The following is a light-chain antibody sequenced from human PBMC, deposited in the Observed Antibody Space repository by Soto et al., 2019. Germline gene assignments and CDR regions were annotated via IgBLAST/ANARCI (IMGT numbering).Light chain of an antibody. CDR1: SSNIGGNT. J-gene: IGLJ1*01. CDR3: AACDDSLNGYV. V-gene: IGLV1-44*01. CDR2: SNN. Sequence: QSVLTQPPSASETPGQRVTISCSGSSSNIGGNTVNWYQQLPGTAPKLLIYSNNQRPSWVPDRFSGSKSGTSASLAISGLQAEDEADYYCAACDDSLNGYVFGTGTKLTVL.